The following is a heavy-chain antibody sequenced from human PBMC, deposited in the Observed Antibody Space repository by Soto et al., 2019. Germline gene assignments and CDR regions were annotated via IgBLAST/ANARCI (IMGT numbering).Heavy chain of an antibody. CDR3: ARRGGYGDYFGY. D-gene: IGHD5-18*01. V-gene: IGHV4-59*01. CDR1: GGSISSYY. J-gene: IGHJ4*02. Sequence: SETLSLTCTVSGGSISSYYWSWIRQPPGKGLEWIGYIYYSGSTNYNPSLKSRVTISVDTSKNQFSLKLSSVTAADTAVYYCARRGGYGDYFGYWGQGTLVTVS. CDR2: IYYSGST.